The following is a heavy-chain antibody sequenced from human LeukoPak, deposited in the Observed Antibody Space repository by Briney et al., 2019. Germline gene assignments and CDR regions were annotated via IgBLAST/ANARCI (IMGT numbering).Heavy chain of an antibody. V-gene: IGHV3-23*01. Sequence: GGSLRLSCAASGFTFSSYAMSWVRQAPGKGLEWVSAISGSGGSTYYADSVKGRFTISRDNSKNTLCLQMNSLRAEDTAVYYCVKFIPLYNWFDPWGQGTLVTVSS. J-gene: IGHJ5*02. CDR2: ISGSGGST. D-gene: IGHD3-16*02. CDR3: VKFIPLYNWFDP. CDR1: GFTFSSYA.